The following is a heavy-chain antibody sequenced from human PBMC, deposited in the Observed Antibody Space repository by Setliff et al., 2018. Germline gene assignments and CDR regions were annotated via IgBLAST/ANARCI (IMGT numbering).Heavy chain of an antibody. J-gene: IGHJ4*02. Sequence: GASVKVSCKASGYNFNGYYSHWVRQAPGQGLEWLGWISPHTGNTNYAQNFQGRVTMTRDTSINTAYMELNSLRSDDTAFYYCARRASSVTVTGYYFDSWGQGTLVTVSS. CDR3: ARRASSVTVTGYYFDS. CDR2: ISPHTGNT. D-gene: IGHD6-19*01. CDR1: GYNFNGYY. V-gene: IGHV1-2*02.